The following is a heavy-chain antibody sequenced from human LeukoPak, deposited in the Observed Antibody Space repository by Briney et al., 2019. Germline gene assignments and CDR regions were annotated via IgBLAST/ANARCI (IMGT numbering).Heavy chain of an antibody. D-gene: IGHD5-18*01. Sequence: TSSETLSLTCTVSGGSISSYYWSWIRQPAGKGLEWIGRIYTSGSTNYNPSLKSRVTISVDTSKNQFSLKLSSVTAADTAVYYCARVRCGYSCDGAFDIWGQGTMVTVSS. CDR3: ARVRCGYSCDGAFDI. J-gene: IGHJ3*02. V-gene: IGHV4-4*07. CDR2: IYTSGST. CDR1: GGSISSYY.